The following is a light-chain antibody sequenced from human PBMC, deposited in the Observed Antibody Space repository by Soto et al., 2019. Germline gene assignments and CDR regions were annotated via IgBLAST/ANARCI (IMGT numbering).Light chain of an antibody. CDR1: SSDVGGYNS. J-gene: IGLJ1*01. V-gene: IGLV2-14*03. CDR3: SSFTSSMTNV. CDR2: DVG. Sequence: QSVLTQPASVSGSPGESITISCTGTSSDVGGYNSVSWYQHHPGKAPKLILYDVGERPSGVSYRFSGSKSGNTASLTISGLQAEDEADYFCSSFTSSMTNVFGSGTKVTVL.